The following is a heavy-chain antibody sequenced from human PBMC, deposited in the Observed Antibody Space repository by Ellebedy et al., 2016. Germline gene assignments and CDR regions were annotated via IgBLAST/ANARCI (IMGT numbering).Heavy chain of an antibody. CDR1: GGSISGYY. CDR2: VYYTGST. CDR3: ARLDAALDF. J-gene: IGHJ4*02. V-gene: IGHV4-59*08. D-gene: IGHD2-15*01. Sequence: SETLSLTCTVSGGSISGYYWNWIRQPPGKALQWIGYVYYTGSTSYNPSLTSRVTISLDTPKNPFSLRLSSVTAADTAVYYCARLDAALDFWGQGSLVTVSS.